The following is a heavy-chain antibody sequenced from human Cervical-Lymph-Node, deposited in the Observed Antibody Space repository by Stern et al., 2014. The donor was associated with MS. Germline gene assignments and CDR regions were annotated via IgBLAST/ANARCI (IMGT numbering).Heavy chain of an antibody. CDR3: ARHVGPAVESNWFDP. CDR2: IFSNDEK. CDR1: GFSLSNARMG. Sequence: QVPLRESGPVLVKPTETLTLTCTVSGFSLSNARMGVSWIRQPPGKALEWLAHIFSNDEKSYSTSLKSRLTISKDPSKSQVVLTMTNMDPVDTATYYCARHVGPAVESNWFDPWGQGTLVTVSS. V-gene: IGHV2-26*01. J-gene: IGHJ5*02.